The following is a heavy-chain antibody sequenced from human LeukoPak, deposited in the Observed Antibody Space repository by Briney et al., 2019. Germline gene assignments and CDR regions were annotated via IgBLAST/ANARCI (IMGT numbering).Heavy chain of an antibody. V-gene: IGHV1-18*01. CDR1: GYTLTSYG. CDR2: ISAYNDNT. J-gene: IGHJ6*03. CDR3: ARSSGYSYGYSPVYYYYYYMDV. D-gene: IGHD5-18*01. Sequence: VASVKVSCKASGYTLTSYGISWVRQAPGQGLEWMGWISAYNDNTNYAQKLQGRVTMTTDTSTSTAYMELRSLRSDDTAVYYCARSSGYSYGYSPVYYYYYYMDVWGKGTTVTVSS.